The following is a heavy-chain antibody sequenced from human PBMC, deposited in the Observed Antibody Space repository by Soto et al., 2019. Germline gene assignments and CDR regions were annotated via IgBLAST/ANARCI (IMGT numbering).Heavy chain of an antibody. Sequence: GGSLRLSCAASGFSFDDYAMHWVRQAPGKGLEWVSGISWNSGIIGYADSVKGRFTISRDNAKNSLYLQMNSLRPEDTALYYCVKEMGMTYAYTNYFHYCGKGTLVTVSS. CDR3: VKEMGMTYAYTNYFHY. D-gene: IGHD2-2*01. CDR2: ISWNSGII. J-gene: IGHJ4*02. V-gene: IGHV3-9*01. CDR1: GFSFDDYA.